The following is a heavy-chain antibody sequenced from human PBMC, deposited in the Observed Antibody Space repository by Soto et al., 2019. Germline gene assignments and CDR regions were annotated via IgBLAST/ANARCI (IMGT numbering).Heavy chain of an antibody. CDR1: GFTFSTYA. V-gene: IGHV3-30*18. CDR2: ISYDVSDR. Sequence: QVQLVESGGGVVQPGRSLRLSCAASGFTFSTYAMHWVRQAPGKGLEWAAVISYDVSDRSYADSVKGRFNISRDNSKKTLYLQMHSLRPEETAVYHCAKGGGHKSTYPPDSWGPGTLVTVSS. D-gene: IGHD2-2*01. J-gene: IGHJ4*02. CDR3: AKGGGHKSTYPPDS.